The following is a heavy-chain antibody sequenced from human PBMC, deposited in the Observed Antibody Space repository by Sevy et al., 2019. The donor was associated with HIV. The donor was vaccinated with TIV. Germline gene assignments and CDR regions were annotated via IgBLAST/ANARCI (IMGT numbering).Heavy chain of an antibody. D-gene: IGHD6-13*01. Sequence: GESLKISCKGSGYSFANNRIGWVRQMPGKGLEWMGIVYPGDSDTTYSPSFQGQVTISVDKSISTAYLQWNSLKASDTAMYYCARLPVAAAGLYYFDYWGQGTLVTVSS. CDR1: GYSFANNR. J-gene: IGHJ4*02. CDR2: VYPGDSDT. CDR3: ARLPVAAAGLYYFDY. V-gene: IGHV5-51*01.